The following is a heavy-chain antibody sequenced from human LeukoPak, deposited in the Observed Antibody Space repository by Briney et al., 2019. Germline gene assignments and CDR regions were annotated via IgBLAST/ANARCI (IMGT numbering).Heavy chain of an antibody. CDR3: ASEYSTASAFDY. CDR1: GFTFSTYG. D-gene: IGHD6-6*01. V-gene: IGHV3-30*02. Sequence: PGGSLRLSCAASGFTFSTYGMHWVRQAPGKGLQWVAFIRSDGGYEFYGDSVKGRFTISRDNPKNTLYLQMNSLRLEDTAVYYCASEYSTASAFDYWGQGTLVTVSS. J-gene: IGHJ4*02. CDR2: IRSDGGYE.